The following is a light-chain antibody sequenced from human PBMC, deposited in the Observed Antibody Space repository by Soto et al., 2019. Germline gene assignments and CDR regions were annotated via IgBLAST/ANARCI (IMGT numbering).Light chain of an antibody. Sequence: DIQMTQSPSSLSASVGDRVTITCRASQSISSYLNCYQQKPGKAPKLLIYAASSLQSGVPSRFSGSGSGTDFTLTISSLQPEDFATYYCQQSYSTPTFGQGNKLEIK. CDR2: AAS. V-gene: IGKV1-39*01. J-gene: IGKJ2*01. CDR1: QSISSY. CDR3: QQSYSTPT.